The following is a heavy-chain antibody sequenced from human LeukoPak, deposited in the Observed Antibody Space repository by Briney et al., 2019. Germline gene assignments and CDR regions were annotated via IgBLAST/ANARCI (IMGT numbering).Heavy chain of an antibody. V-gene: IGHV4-38-2*02. CDR3: TRVVTSGSYTLDN. D-gene: IGHD3-3*01. CDR1: GSSITTAFY. Sequence: PSETLSLTCTVSGSSITTAFYWGWIRQPPGKGLEWIGSIYHSGSTSYNPSLKSRVTISVHTSKNQFSLRLSSVTAADTAVYYCTRVVTSGSYTLDNWGHGTLVTVSS. CDR2: IYHSGST. J-gene: IGHJ4*01.